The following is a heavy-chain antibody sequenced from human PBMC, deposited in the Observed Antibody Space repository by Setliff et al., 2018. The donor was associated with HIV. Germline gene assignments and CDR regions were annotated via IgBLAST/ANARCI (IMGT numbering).Heavy chain of an antibody. CDR1: GGSISSSSYY. CDR2: IFYSGSA. J-gene: IGHJ3*02. CDR3: ARGQGCGGGCHYAFEM. V-gene: IGHV4-39*01. D-gene: IGHD2-21*02. Sequence: SETLSLTCTVSGGSISSSSYYWGWIRQPPGKGREWIGSIFYSGSANYNPSLRSPVAISVDMSKNQFSLNLNSVTAADTAVYYCARGQGCGGGCHYAFEMWGQGTMVTVSS.